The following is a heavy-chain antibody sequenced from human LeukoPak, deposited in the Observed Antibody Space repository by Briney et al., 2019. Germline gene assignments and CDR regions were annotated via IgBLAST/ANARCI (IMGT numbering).Heavy chain of an antibody. CDR1: GYTFTSYY. D-gene: IGHD1-26*01. Sequence: ASVKVSCKASGYTFTSYYMHWVRQAPGQGLEWMGIINPSGGSTSYAQKFQGRVTMTRDTSTSTVYMELSSLRSEDTAVYYCARKKRDSGSYFDWYFDLWGRGTLVTVSS. J-gene: IGHJ2*01. V-gene: IGHV1-46*01. CDR2: INPSGGST. CDR3: ARKKRDSGSYFDWYFDL.